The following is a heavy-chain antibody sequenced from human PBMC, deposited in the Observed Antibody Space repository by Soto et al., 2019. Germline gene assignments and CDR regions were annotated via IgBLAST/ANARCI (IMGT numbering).Heavy chain of an antibody. V-gene: IGHV3-9*01. Sequence: EVQLVESGGGLVQPGRSLRLSCVTSGFTFDDYAMHWVRQAPVKGLEWVSSISWNSGNIDYADSVKGRFTVSRDNARNSLYLHMDSLRSEDTALYYCARDASITTSYLPYWGQGTLVTVSS. CDR1: GFTFDDYA. CDR3: ARDASITTSYLPY. J-gene: IGHJ4*02. D-gene: IGHD1-1*01. CDR2: ISWNSGNI.